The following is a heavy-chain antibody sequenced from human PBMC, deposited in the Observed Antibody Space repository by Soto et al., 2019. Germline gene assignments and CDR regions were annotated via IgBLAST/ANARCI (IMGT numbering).Heavy chain of an antibody. CDR2: IYPGDSDT. V-gene: IGHV5-51*01. D-gene: IGHD6-13*01. CDR3: ARAAAGLNYYYGMDV. Sequence: GESLKISCKGSGYSFTSYWIGWVRQMPGKGLEWMGIIYPGDSDTRYSPSFQGQVTISADKSISTAYLQWSSLKASDTAMYYCARAAAGLNYYYGMDVWGQGTTVTVSS. CDR1: GYSFTSYW. J-gene: IGHJ6*02.